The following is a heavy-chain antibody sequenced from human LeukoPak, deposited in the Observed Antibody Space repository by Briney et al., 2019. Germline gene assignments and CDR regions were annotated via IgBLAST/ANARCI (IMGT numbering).Heavy chain of an antibody. Sequence: GASVTVSFTCSGYTFTVYYMDWVRQAPGQGLEGVGLISPNSVGTKYAQKFQGSVTMTRDTSISTAYMELSRLRSDGTAVYYCAREVGGGGPEMANDYWGQGTLVTVSS. CDR1: GYTFTVYY. CDR3: AREVGGGGPEMANDY. D-gene: IGHD5-24*01. CDR2: ISPNSVGT. J-gene: IGHJ4*02. V-gene: IGHV1-2*02.